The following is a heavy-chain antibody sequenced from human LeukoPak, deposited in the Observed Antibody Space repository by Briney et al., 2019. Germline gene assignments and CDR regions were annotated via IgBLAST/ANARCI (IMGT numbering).Heavy chain of an antibody. J-gene: IGHJ4*02. CDR2: ISWNSGSI. V-gene: IGHV3-9*01. D-gene: IGHD4-17*01. CDR1: GFTFDDYA. CDR3: AKEDGDYASYFDY. Sequence: GGSLRLSCAASGFTFDDYATHWVRQAPGKGLEWVSGISWNSGSIGYADSVKGRFTISRDNAKNSLYLQMNSLRAEDTALYYCAKEDGDYASYFDYWGQGTLVTVSS.